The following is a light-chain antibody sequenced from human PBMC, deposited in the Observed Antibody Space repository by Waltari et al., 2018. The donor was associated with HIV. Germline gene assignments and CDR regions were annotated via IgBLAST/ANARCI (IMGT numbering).Light chain of an antibody. CDR1: QSISIS. CDR2: AAS. V-gene: IGKV1-39*01. Sequence: DIQMTQSPSSLSASIGDRVTIPCRASQSISISLNWYQQKPGKAPKLLIYAASSLQSGVPSRFSGSGSGTDFTLTISSLQPEDFATYYCQQSYSTPFTFGPGTKVDIK. J-gene: IGKJ3*01. CDR3: QQSYSTPFT.